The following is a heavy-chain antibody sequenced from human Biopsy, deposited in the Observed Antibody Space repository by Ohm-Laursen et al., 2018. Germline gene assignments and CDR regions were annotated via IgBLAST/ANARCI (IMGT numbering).Heavy chain of an antibody. CDR1: GFTFSSYA. CDR3: ARDTRWSPYHMDV. V-gene: IGHV3-21*04. CDR2: IGSSGSDV. D-gene: IGHD4-23*01. J-gene: IGHJ6*02. Sequence: SLRLSCAASGFTFSSYAMNWVRQAPGEGLEWVSSIGSSGSDVYYAASVKGRFTISRDNAKNSLYLQMNSLRADDTAVYYCARDTRWSPYHMDVWGQGTTVTVSS.